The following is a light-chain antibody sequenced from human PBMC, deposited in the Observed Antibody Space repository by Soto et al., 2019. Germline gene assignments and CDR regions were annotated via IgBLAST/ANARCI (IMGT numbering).Light chain of an antibody. CDR2: KSS. V-gene: IGKV1-5*01. Sequence: ILMSQSPSSLSASVGDRVTITCRASQDLDKWWAWYQQKPGRAPNLLIYKSSTLRQGVPSRFSGIGSGTEYSLTITDLQPDDFATYYCQQYVSYWTFGQGTVVDMK. J-gene: IGKJ1*01. CDR3: QQYVSYWT. CDR1: QDLDKW.